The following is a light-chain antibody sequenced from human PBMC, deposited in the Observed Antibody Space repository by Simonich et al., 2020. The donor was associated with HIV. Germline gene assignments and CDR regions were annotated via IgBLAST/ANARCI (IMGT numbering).Light chain of an antibody. CDR1: SGSIASNY. CDR3: QSYDNSNLV. Sequence: NFMLTQPHSVSESPGKTVTISCTRSSGSIASNYEQWYQQRPGSAPTTMIYEDNQRPSGVPDRFSGSIDSSSNSASLTISGLKTEDEADYFCQSYDNSNLVFGGGTKLTVL. V-gene: IGLV6-57*03. CDR2: EDN. J-gene: IGLJ3*02.